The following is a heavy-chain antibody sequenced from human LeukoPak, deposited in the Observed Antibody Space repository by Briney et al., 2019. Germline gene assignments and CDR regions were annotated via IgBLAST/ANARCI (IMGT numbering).Heavy chain of an antibody. V-gene: IGHV4-34*01. CDR1: GGSFSGYY. Sequence: SETLSLTCAVYGGSFSGYYWSWIRQPPGKGLEWIGEINHSGSTNYNPSLKSRVTISVDTSKNQSSLKLSSVTAADTAVYYCARDIVATTVRIDSWGQGTLVTVSS. CDR2: INHSGST. CDR3: ARDIVATTVRIDS. J-gene: IGHJ4*02. D-gene: IGHD5-12*01.